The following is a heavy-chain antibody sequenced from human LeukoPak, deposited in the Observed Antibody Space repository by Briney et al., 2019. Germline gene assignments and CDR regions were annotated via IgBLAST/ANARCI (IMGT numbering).Heavy chain of an antibody. Sequence: ASVKVSCKASGYTFTGYSMHWVRQAPGQGLEWMGWINPNSGGTNYAQKFQGRVTMTRDTSTSTVYMELSSLRSEDTAVYYCARGPNCWSSSSCYIYYGMDVWGQGTTVTVSS. D-gene: IGHD2-2*02. CDR3: ARGPNCWSSSSCYIYYGMDV. CDR2: INPNSGGT. J-gene: IGHJ6*02. V-gene: IGHV1-2*02. CDR1: GYTFTGYS.